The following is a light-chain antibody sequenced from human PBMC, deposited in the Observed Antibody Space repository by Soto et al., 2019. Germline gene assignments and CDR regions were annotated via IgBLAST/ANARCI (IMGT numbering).Light chain of an antibody. CDR1: QSFSSSY. Sequence: EIVWTQSPGTLSLSPGERATLSCRASQSFSSSYLAWYQQKPGQAPRLLIYGASSRATGIPDRFSGSGSGTDFTLTISRLEPEDFAVYYCQQYGSSPWTFGQGTKVDI. V-gene: IGKV3-20*01. CDR3: QQYGSSPWT. CDR2: GAS. J-gene: IGKJ1*01.